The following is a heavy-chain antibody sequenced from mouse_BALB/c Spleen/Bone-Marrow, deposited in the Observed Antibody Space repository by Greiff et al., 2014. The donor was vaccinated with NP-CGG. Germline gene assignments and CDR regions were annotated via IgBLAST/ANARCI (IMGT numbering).Heavy chain of an antibody. D-gene: IGHD2-1*01. CDR1: GFTFTDYY. Sequence: EVQVVESGGGLVQPGGSLRLSCATSGFTFTDYYMSWVRQPPGKALEWLGFIRNKANGYTTEYSASVKGRFTISRDNSQSILYLQMNTLRAEDSATYYCARDKNYGSYWYFDVWAAGTTGTVSS. V-gene: IGHV7-3*02. J-gene: IGHJ1*01. CDR2: IRNKANGYTT. CDR3: ARDKNYGSYWYFDV.